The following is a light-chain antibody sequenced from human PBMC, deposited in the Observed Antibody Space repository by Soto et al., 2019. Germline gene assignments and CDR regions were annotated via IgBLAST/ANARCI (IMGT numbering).Light chain of an antibody. CDR1: SSDIGAYDY. V-gene: IGLV2-14*01. CDR3: AAWDDRVTGYV. Sequence: QSVMTQPAPLSGSPGQSITISCTGTSSDIGAYDYVSWFQQHPGKAPKLMISEVNNRPSGVSNRFSGSKSGNTAYLTISGLQVEDEADSYCAAWDDRVTGYVFGPATKVTAL. J-gene: IGLJ1*01. CDR2: EVN.